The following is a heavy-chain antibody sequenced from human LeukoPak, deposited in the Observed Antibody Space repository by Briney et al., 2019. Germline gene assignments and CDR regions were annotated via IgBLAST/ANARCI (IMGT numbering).Heavy chain of an antibody. CDR3: ARGVSPKGMGGCRFDY. CDR2: IHHSGRT. V-gene: IGHV4-34*01. Sequence: SETLSLTCAVYGGSFSGYHWSWIRQPPGKGLEWIGEIHHSGRTNYNPSLKSRVTISVDTSKNQFSLKLSSVTAADTAVYYCARGVSPKGMGGCRFDYWGQGTLVTVSS. D-gene: IGHD1-26*01. CDR1: GGSFSGYH. J-gene: IGHJ4*02.